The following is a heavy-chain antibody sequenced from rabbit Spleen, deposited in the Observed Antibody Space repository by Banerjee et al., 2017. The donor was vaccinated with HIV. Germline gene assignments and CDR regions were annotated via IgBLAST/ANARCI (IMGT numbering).Heavy chain of an antibody. D-gene: IGHD8-1*01. CDR3: ARDTGSSFSTYGMDL. J-gene: IGHJ6*01. V-gene: IGHV1S45*01. CDR1: GFSFSDRDV. Sequence: QEQLEESGGGLVKPEGYLTLTCKASGFSFSDRDVMCWDRTAPGKGLEWIGCINTATGKAVYATWAKGRFTISRTSSTTVTLQMTSLTVADTATYFCARDTGSSFSTYGMDLWGQGTLVTVS. CDR2: INTATGKA.